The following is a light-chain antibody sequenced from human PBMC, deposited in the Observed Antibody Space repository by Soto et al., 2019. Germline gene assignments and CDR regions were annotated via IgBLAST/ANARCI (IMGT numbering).Light chain of an antibody. Sequence: QAVVTQEPSLTVSPGGTVTLTCGSTTGAVTSGHYPSWFQQKPGQAPRTLIYDTTNRHSWTPARLSGSLLGGKAALTLSGAQPEDEAEYYCLLSYCDAWGGVFGGGTKLTDL. J-gene: IGLJ3*02. CDR3: LLSYCDAWGGV. CDR2: DTT. V-gene: IGLV7-46*01. CDR1: TGAVTSGHY.